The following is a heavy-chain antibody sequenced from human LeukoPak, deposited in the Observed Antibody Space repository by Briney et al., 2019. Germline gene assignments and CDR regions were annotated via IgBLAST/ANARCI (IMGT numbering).Heavy chain of an antibody. Sequence: GGSLRLSCAASGSTFSGSAMHWVRQASGKGLEWVGRIRGKANSYATAYAASVKGRFTISRDDSKNTAYLQMNSLKTEDTAVYYCTVALVSYDYWGQGTLVTVSS. CDR1: GSTFSGSA. CDR3: TVALVSYDY. CDR2: IRGKANSYAT. J-gene: IGHJ4*02. V-gene: IGHV3-73*01.